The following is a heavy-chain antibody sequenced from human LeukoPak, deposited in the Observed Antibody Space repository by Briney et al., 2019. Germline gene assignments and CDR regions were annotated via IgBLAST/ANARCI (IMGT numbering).Heavy chain of an antibody. CDR3: ARSLVVTGYYYYGMDV. D-gene: IGHD2-21*02. CDR2: IYPGDSDT. Sequence: HGESLKISCKGSGYSFTSYWIGWVRQMPGKGLEWMGIIYPGDSDTRYSPSFQGQVTISADKSISTAYLQWSSLKASDTAMCYCARSLVVTGYYYYGMDVWGQGTTVTVSS. CDR1: GYSFTSYW. V-gene: IGHV5-51*01. J-gene: IGHJ6*02.